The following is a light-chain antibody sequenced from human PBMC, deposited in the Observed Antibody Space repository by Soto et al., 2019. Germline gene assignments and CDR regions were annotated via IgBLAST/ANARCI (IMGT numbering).Light chain of an antibody. Sequence: QSALTQPASVSGSPGQSITISCTGTSSDVGSYHLVSWYQQHPGKAPKVMIYEGNKRPSGVPNRFSGSKSGNTASLTISGLQAEDEAEYYWCSFAGSSTFVFGTGTKLTVL. J-gene: IGLJ1*01. V-gene: IGLV2-23*01. CDR1: SSDVGSYHL. CDR2: EGN. CDR3: CSFAGSSTFV.